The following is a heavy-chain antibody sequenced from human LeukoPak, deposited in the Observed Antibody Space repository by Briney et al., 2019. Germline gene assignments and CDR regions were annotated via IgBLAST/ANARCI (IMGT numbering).Heavy chain of an antibody. CDR1: GFTFSSYA. J-gene: IGHJ4*02. Sequence: GGSLRLTCAASGFTFSSYAMSWVRQAPGKGLEWVSAISGSGGSTYYADSVKGRFTISRDNSKNTLYLQMNSLRAEDTAVYYCAKDRGAPRVFDYWGQGTLVTVSS. CDR3: AKDRGAPRVFDY. CDR2: ISGSGGST. D-gene: IGHD3-10*01. V-gene: IGHV3-23*01.